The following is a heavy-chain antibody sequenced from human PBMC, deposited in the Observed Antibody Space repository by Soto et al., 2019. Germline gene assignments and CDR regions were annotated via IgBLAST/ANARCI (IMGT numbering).Heavy chain of an antibody. Sequence: SETLSLTCTVSGGSISSSGYYWGWIRQPPGKGLEWIGEVHHSKGALYNPSLSSRVTVSADVFSNKFFLEVRSVGAADTAVYYCAREGRYNLNSWGQGTPVTVSS. D-gene: IGHD1-26*01. CDR2: VHHSKGA. CDR3: AREGRYNLNS. CDR1: GGSISSSGYY. J-gene: IGHJ4*02. V-gene: IGHV4-39*07.